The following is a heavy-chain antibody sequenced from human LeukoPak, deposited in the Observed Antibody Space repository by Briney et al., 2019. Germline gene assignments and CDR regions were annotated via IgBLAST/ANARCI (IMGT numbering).Heavy chain of an antibody. CDR3: ARDLVAAGKID. CDR1: GFIFSDYY. J-gene: IGHJ4*02. D-gene: IGHD6-13*01. CDR2: ISSSSSYT. Sequence: GGSLRPSCAASGFIFSDYYMSWIRQAPGKGLEWVSYISSSSSYTNYADSVKGRFTISRDNAKNSLYLQMNSLRAEDSAVYYCARDLVAAGKIDWGQGTLVTVSS. V-gene: IGHV3-11*06.